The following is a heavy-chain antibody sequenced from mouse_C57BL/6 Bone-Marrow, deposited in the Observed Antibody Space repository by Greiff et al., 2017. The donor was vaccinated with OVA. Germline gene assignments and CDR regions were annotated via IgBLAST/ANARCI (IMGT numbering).Heavy chain of an antibody. CDR1: GFNIKNTY. CDR3: ARWGTVVAKGLYYYAMDY. V-gene: IGHV14-3*01. D-gene: IGHD1-1*01. CDR2: IDPANGNT. Sequence: EVQLQESVAELVRPGASVKLSCTASGFNIKNTYMHWVKQRPEQGLEWIGRIDPANGNTKYAPKFQGKATITADTSSNTAYLQLSSLTSEDTAIYYCARWGTVVAKGLYYYAMDYWGQGTSVTVSS. J-gene: IGHJ4*01.